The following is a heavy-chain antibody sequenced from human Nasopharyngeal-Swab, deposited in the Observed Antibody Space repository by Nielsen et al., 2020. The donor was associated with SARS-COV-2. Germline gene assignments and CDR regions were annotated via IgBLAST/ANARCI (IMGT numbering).Heavy chain of an antibody. Sequence: GGSLRISWKGSGYRFISYWNGWVRQMPGKGLEWMGIIYPGDSDTRYSPSFQGQVTISADKSISTAYPQWSSLKASDTAMYYCARTAIEGGYYRGDAFDIWGQGTMVTVSS. J-gene: IGHJ3*02. CDR2: IYPGDSDT. CDR3: ARTAIEGGYYRGDAFDI. V-gene: IGHV5-51*01. D-gene: IGHD3-22*01. CDR1: GYRFISYW.